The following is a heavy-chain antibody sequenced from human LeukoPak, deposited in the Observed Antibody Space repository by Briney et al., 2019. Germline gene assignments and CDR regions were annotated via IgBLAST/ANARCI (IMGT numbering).Heavy chain of an antibody. CDR3: ARSYRYFWPGDAFDI. Sequence: GGSLRLSCAASGFTFSSYWMHWDRQAPGKGLVWVSRINSDGSSTSYADSVKGRFTISRDNAKNTLYLQMNSLRAEDTAVYYCARSYRYFWPGDAFDIWGQGTMVTVSS. J-gene: IGHJ3*02. CDR2: INSDGSST. D-gene: IGHD3-16*02. V-gene: IGHV3-74*01. CDR1: GFTFSSYW.